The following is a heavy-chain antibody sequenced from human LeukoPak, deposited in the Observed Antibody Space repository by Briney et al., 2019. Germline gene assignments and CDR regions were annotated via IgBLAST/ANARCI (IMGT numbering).Heavy chain of an antibody. CDR1: GYTFTGYY. D-gene: IGHD4-23*01. CDR3: ARAPLGWPEFDY. Sequence: ASVKVSCKASGYTFTGYYMHWVGQAPGQGLEWMGWINPNSGGTNYAQKFQGRVTMTRDTSISTAYMELSRLRSDDTAVYYCARAPLGWPEFDYWGQGTLVTVSS. CDR2: INPNSGGT. J-gene: IGHJ4*02. V-gene: IGHV1-2*02.